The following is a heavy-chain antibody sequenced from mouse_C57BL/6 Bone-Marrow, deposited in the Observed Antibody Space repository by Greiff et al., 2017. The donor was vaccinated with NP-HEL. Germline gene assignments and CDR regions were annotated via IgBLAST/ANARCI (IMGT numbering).Heavy chain of an antibody. V-gene: IGHV1-76*01. CDR1: GYTFTDYY. CDR3: ARGDDY. Sequence: VQLVESGAELVRPGASVKLSCKASGYTFTDYYINWVKQRPGQGLEWIARIYPGSGNTYYNEKFKGKATLTAEKSSSTAYMQLSSLTSEDSAVYFCARGDDYRGQGTTLTVSS. CDR2: IYPGSGNT. J-gene: IGHJ2*01.